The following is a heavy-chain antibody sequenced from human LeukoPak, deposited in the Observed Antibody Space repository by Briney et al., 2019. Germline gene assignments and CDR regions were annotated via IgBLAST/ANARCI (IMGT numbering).Heavy chain of an antibody. J-gene: IGHJ6*03. Sequence: PGGSLRLSCAASGFTFSSYGMHWVRQAPGKGLEWVAVISYDGSNKYYADSVKGRFTISRDNSKNTLYLQMNSLRAEDTAVYYCAKAGGVVGGNTPEGYYYYMDVWGKGTTVTVSS. D-gene: IGHD3-16*01. CDR3: AKAGGVVGGNTPEGYYYYMDV. V-gene: IGHV3-30*18. CDR1: GFTFSSYG. CDR2: ISYDGSNK.